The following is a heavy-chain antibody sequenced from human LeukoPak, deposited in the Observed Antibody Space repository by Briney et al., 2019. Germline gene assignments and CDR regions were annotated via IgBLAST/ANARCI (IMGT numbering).Heavy chain of an antibody. CDR3: ASQQQQLSYYYYGMDV. CDR1: GFTFSSYS. D-gene: IGHD6-13*01. CDR2: ISSSSSYI. Sequence: GGSLRLSCAASGFTFSSYSMNWVRQAPGKGLEWVSSISSSSSYIYYADSVKGRFTISRDNAKNSLYLQMNSLRAEDTAVYYCASQQQQLSYYYYGMDVWGQGTTVTVSS. V-gene: IGHV3-21*01. J-gene: IGHJ6*02.